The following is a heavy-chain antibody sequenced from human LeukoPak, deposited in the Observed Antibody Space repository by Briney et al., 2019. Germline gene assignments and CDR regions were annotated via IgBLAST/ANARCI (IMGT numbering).Heavy chain of an antibody. J-gene: IGHJ5*02. V-gene: IGHV4-39*01. CDR3: ARHEYSGSYYGLSWFDP. CDR2: IYYSGST. CDR1: GGSISSSGYY. D-gene: IGHD1-26*01. Sequence: SETLSLTCTVSGGSISSSGYYWGWIRQPPGKGLEWLASIYYSGSTYYNPSLKSRATISVDTSKNQLSLKLSSLTAADTAVYYCARHEYSGSYYGLSWFDPWGQGTLVTVSS.